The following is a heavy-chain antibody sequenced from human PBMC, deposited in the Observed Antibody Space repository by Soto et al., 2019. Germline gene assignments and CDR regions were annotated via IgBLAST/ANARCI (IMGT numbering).Heavy chain of an antibody. V-gene: IGHV4-4*07. CDR1: GGSITGYY. J-gene: IGHJ5*02. Sequence: SETLTLTCTDSGGSITGYYWSWIRQPAGRGLEWIGRVYHTGYTTYNPSLRGRVTMTRDASISTAYMEVTSLRHGDTAVYFCARSDDSTSYPLDLWGPGTLVTVSS. D-gene: IGHD4-4*01. CDR3: ARSDDSTSYPLDL. CDR2: VYHTGYT.